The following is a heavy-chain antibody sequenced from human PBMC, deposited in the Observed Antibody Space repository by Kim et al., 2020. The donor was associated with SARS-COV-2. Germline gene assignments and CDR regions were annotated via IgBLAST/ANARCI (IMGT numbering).Heavy chain of an antibody. CDR1: GGSISSYY. CDR3: SRGGTIVVVDGYYFDY. D-gene: IGHD3-22*01. J-gene: IGHJ4*02. CDR2: IYYSGST. V-gene: IGHV4-59*13. Sequence: SETLSLTCTVSGGSISSYYWSWIRQPPGKGLEWIGYIYYSGSTNYNPSLKSRVTISVDTSKNQFSLKLSSVTAADTAVYYCSRGGTIVVVDGYYFDYWGQGTLVTVSS.